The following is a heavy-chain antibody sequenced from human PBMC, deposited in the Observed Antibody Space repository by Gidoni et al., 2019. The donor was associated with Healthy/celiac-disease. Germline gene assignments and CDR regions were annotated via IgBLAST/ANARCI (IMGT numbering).Heavy chain of an antibody. CDR3: ARAHKYCSSTSCFRAPGGWFDP. CDR1: GGSFSGYY. V-gene: IGHV4-34*01. Sequence: QVQLQQWGAGLLKPSETLSLTCAVYGGSFSGYYWSWVRQPPGKGLEWIGEINHSGSTNYNPSLKSRVTISVDTSKNQFSLKLSSVTAADTAVYYCARAHKYCSSTSCFRAPGGWFDPWGQGTLVTVSS. CDR2: INHSGST. J-gene: IGHJ5*02. D-gene: IGHD2-2*01.